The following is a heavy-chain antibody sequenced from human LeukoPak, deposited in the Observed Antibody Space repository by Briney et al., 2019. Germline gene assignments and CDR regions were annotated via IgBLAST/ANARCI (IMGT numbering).Heavy chain of an antibody. J-gene: IGHJ5*02. CDR3: ANGGNLLSWFDP. CDR2: IIHIFGTA. D-gene: IGHD2/OR15-2a*01. V-gene: IGHV1-69*01. CDR1: GATFSSYA. Sequence: ASVKVSCKASGATFSSYAISWVRQAPGHGREWMGGIIHIFGTANYAQKFQGRVTITADEYTSTAYMELSSLRSEDTAVYYCANGGNLLSWFDPWGQGTLVTVSS.